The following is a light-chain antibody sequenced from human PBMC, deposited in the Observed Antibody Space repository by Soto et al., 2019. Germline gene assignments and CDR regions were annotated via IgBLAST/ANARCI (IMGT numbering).Light chain of an antibody. CDR2: LGS. CDR3: MQSLQTPIT. J-gene: IGKJ5*01. Sequence: DIVMTQSPLSLPVTSGEPAAISCRSSQSLLHSNGYKYLYWYLQKPGQSPQLLIYLGSNRASGVHDRFSGSGSGTQFTLKISRVEAEDVGVYYCMQSLQTPITFGQGTRLEIK. CDR1: QSLLHSNGYKY. V-gene: IGKV2-28*01.